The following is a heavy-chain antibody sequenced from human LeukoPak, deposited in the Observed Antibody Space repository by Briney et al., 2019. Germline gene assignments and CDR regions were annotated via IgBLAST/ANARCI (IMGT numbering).Heavy chain of an antibody. CDR1: GFIFSDYW. J-gene: IGHJ4*02. CDR2: IKQDGSEK. V-gene: IGHV3-7*01. CDR3: ARALGSGDFDY. D-gene: IGHD7-27*01. Sequence: GGSLRLSCAASGFIFSDYWMSWVRQAPGKGLEWVANIKQDGSEKYYVDSVKGRFTISRDNAKNSLYLQMNSLRAKDTAVYYCARALGSGDFDYWGQGTLVTVSS.